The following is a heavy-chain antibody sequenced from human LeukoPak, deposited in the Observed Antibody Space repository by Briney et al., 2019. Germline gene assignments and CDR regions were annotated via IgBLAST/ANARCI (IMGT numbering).Heavy chain of an antibody. J-gene: IGHJ4*02. CDR1: GYTFTSYG. Sequence: VASVKVSCKASGYTFTSYGISWVRQAPGQGLEWMGWISAYNGNTNYAQKLQGRVTMTTDTSTSTAYMELRSLRSDDTAVYYCARVYCSGGSCNYYFDYWGQGTLVTVSS. CDR3: ARVYCSGGSCNYYFDY. CDR2: ISAYNGNT. D-gene: IGHD2-15*01. V-gene: IGHV1-18*01.